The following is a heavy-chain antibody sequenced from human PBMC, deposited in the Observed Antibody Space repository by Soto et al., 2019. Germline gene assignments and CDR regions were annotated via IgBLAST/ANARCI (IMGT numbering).Heavy chain of an antibody. V-gene: IGHV4-39*01. J-gene: IGHJ4*03. Sequence: SETLSLTCTVSGGSISSSSYYWGWIRQPPGKGLEWIGSIYYSGSTYYNPSLKSRVTISVDTSKNQFSLKLSSVTAADTAVYYCARLYSSGLPDDYWGQGTTVTVSS. CDR3: ARLYSSGLPDDY. CDR1: GGSISSSSYY. CDR2: IYYSGST. D-gene: IGHD6-19*01.